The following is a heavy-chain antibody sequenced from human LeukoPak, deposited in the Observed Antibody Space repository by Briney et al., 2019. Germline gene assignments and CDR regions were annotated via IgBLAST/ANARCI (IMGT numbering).Heavy chain of an antibody. J-gene: IGHJ4*02. CDR1: GGSISSSSYY. D-gene: IGHD6-19*01. Sequence: PSETLSLTCTVSGGSISSSSYYWGWIRQPPGKGLEWIASIHYSGTTYYNPSLKSRVTMSVDSSKNQFSLNLSSVTAADTAIYFCASSSGNYWLFDYWGQGALVTVSS. CDR3: ASSSGNYWLFDY. V-gene: IGHV4-39*07. CDR2: IHYSGTT.